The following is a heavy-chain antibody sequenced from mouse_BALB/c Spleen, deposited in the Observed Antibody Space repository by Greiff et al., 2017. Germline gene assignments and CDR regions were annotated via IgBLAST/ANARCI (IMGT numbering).Heavy chain of an antibody. CDR3: TREGNYDFDY. J-gene: IGHJ2*01. V-gene: IGHV5-6-4*01. Sequence: KLVESGGGLVKPGGSLKLSCAASGFTFSSYTMSWVRQTPEKRLEWVATISSGGSYTYYPDSVKGRFTISRDNAKNTLYLQMSSLKSEDTAMYYCTREGNYDFDYWGQGTTLTVSS. CDR1: GFTFSSYT. D-gene: IGHD2-1*01. CDR2: ISSGGSYT.